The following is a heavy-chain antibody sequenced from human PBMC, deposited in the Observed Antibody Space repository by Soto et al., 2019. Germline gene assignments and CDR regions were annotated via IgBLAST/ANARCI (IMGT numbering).Heavy chain of an antibody. J-gene: IGHJ4*02. CDR3: ARRSTPVAGIIY. CDR2: IYYSGST. Sequence: SETMSLTCAVSGGYISSYFWTWIRQPPGKGLEWIGYIYYSGSTNYNPSLESRVTISVDTSKNQFSLKLSSGTAADTAVYYCARRSTPVAGIIYWGQGTLVTVSS. D-gene: IGHD6-19*01. CDR1: GGYISSYF. V-gene: IGHV4-59*01.